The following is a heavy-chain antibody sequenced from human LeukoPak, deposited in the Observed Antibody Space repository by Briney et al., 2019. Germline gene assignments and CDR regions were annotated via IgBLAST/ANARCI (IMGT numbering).Heavy chain of an antibody. D-gene: IGHD4/OR15-4a*01. J-gene: IGHJ4*02. Sequence: GGSLRLSCAASGLTLGNDWMSWVREGPGKGLEWVANINLDGGDKSYVGTVKGRFTISRDNAKNSLYLQMNSLGAQDTAVYYCARDYDYSLDYWGQGTLVTVSS. CDR3: ARDYDYSLDY. CDR2: INLDGGDK. V-gene: IGHV3-7*01. CDR1: GLTLGNDW.